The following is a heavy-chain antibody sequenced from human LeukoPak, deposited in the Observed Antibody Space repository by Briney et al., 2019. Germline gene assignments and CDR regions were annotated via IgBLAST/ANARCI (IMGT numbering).Heavy chain of an antibody. V-gene: IGHV3-21*01. J-gene: IGHJ4*02. CDR2: ISSSGSGTYYT. D-gene: IGHD3-10*01. CDR1: GFTFSTYA. CDR3: ASGFGGSGSYR. Sequence: PGGSLRLSCAASGFTFSTYAMSWVRQAPGKGLEWVSAISSSGSGTYYTYYADSVKGRFTISRDNAKNSLYLQMNSLRAEDTAVYYCASGFGGSGSYRWGQGTLVTVSS.